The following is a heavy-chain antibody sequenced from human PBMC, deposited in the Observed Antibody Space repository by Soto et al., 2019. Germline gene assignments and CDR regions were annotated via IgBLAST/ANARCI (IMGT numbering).Heavy chain of an antibody. CDR2: IYYSGST. D-gene: IGHD3-10*01. Sequence: QVQLQESGPGLVKPSQTLSLTCTVSGGSISSGGYYWSWIRQHPGKGLEWIGYIYYSGSTYYNPSLKSRVTISVDTSKNQFSLKLSSVTAADTPVYYYAREPMGITMVRGVLDYWGQGTLVTVSS. CDR3: AREPMGITMVRGVLDY. V-gene: IGHV4-31*03. CDR1: GGSISSGGYY. J-gene: IGHJ4*02.